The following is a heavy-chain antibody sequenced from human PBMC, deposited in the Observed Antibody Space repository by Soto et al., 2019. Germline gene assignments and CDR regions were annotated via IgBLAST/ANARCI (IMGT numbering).Heavy chain of an antibody. Sequence: GGSLRLSCAASGFTFSSYSMNWVRQAPGKGLEWVSSISSSSSYIYYADSVKGRFTISRDNAKNSLYLQMNSLRAEDTAVYYCAREGDYYDSSYSGYWGQGTLVTVSS. CDR1: GFTFSSYS. CDR2: ISSSSSYI. CDR3: AREGDYYDSSYSGY. J-gene: IGHJ4*02. D-gene: IGHD3-22*01. V-gene: IGHV3-21*01.